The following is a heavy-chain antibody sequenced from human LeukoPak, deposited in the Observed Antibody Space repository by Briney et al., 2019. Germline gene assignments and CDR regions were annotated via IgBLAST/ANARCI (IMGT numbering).Heavy chain of an antibody. Sequence: GASVKVSCKASGYTFTGYYIHWVRQAPGQGLEWVGWINPNSSDTKYTQNFQGRVTMTRDTSISTAYMELSRLTSDDTAVYYCARGNFYDNKGYSPELRYWGQGTLVTVSS. CDR2: INPNSSDT. D-gene: IGHD3-10*01. J-gene: IGHJ4*02. V-gene: IGHV1-2*02. CDR3: ARGNFYDNKGYSPELRY. CDR1: GYTFTGYY.